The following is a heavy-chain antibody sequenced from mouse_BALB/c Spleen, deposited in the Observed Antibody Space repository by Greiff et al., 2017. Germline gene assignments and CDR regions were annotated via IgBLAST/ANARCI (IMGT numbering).Heavy chain of an antibody. CDR1: GFTFSSFG. Sequence: EVQGVESGGGLVQPGGSRKLSCAASGFTFSSFGMHWVRQAPEKGLEWVAYISSGSSTIYYADTVKGRFTISRDNPKNTLFLQMTSLRSEDTAMYYCARSNGFDVGMDYWGQGTSVTVSS. V-gene: IGHV5-17*02. CDR3: ARSNGFDVGMDY. J-gene: IGHJ4*01. D-gene: IGHD1-1*01. CDR2: ISSGSSTI.